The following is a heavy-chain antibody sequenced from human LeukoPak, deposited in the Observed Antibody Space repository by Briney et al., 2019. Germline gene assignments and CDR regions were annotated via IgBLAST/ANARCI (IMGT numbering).Heavy chain of an antibody. D-gene: IGHD3-22*01. J-gene: IGHJ4*02. V-gene: IGHV3-23*01. CDR1: GFTFSMYA. CDR3: AREPRVQSDYYDSSGYPYY. CDR2: IRRTGDST. Sequence: GGSLRLSCAASGFTFSMYAMSWVRQAPGKGLEGVSTIRRTGDSTYYADSVKGRFTISRDNSKNTLYLQMNGLRAGDTAIYYCAREPRVQSDYYDSSGYPYYWGQGTLVTVSS.